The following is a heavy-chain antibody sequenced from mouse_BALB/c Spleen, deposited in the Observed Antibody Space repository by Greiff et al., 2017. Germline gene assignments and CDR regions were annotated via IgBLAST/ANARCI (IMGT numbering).Heavy chain of an antibody. CDR3: ARDPYYYGSNYAMDY. J-gene: IGHJ4*01. V-gene: IGHV2-9*02. D-gene: IGHD1-1*01. CDR2: IWAGGST. Sequence: VQVVESGPGLVAPSQSLSITCTVSGFSLTSYGVHWVRQPPGKGLEWLGVIWAGGSTNYNSALMSRLSISKDNSKSQVFLKMNSLQTDDTAMYYCARDPYYYGSNYAMDYWGQGTSVTVSS. CDR1: GFSLTSYG.